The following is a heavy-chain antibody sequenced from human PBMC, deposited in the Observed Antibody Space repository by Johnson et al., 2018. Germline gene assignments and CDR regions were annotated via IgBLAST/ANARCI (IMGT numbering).Heavy chain of an antibody. V-gene: IGHV3-23*04. J-gene: IGHJ6*02. CDR3: AKDSKELLWLGELSRGESLGYYYGMDV. CDR1: GFTFSSYA. Sequence: EVQLVESGGGLVQXGGSLRLSCAASGFTFSSYAMSWVRQAPGKGLEWVSAISGSGGSTYYADSVKGRFTISRANSKNNLYLQRNTLRAEDTAVYYCAKDSKELLWLGELSRGESLGYYYGMDVWGQGTTVTVSS. D-gene: IGHD3-10*01. CDR2: ISGSGGST.